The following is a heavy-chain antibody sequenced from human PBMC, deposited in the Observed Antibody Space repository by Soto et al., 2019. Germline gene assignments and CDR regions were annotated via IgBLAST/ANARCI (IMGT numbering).Heavy chain of an antibody. J-gene: IGHJ4*02. Sequence: LTRTVSGASISSGGYYWSWIRPHPGKDLEWIGYIYLSGFNYSNPSLKTPVTMSIDTSKNQFSLKLSSVVAADRAVYYCARVSLDDFWSGYLYHLDSWGLGTLVTVSS. V-gene: IGHV4-30-4*08. CDR1: GASISSGGYY. D-gene: IGHD3-3*01. CDR3: ARVSLDDFWSGYLYHLDS. CDR2: IYLSGFN.